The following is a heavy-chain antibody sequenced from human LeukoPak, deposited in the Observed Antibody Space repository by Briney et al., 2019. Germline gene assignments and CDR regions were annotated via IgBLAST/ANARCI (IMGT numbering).Heavy chain of an antibody. Sequence: SETLSLTCTVSGGSITNYYWSWIRQPPGKGLEWIGYIYYSGSTYYNPSLKSRVTISVDTSKNQFSLKLSSVTAADTAVYYCATPRAGTAFDIWGQGTMVTVSS. J-gene: IGHJ3*02. V-gene: IGHV4-30-4*01. CDR1: GGSITNYY. D-gene: IGHD6-13*01. CDR2: IYYSGST. CDR3: ATPRAGTAFDI.